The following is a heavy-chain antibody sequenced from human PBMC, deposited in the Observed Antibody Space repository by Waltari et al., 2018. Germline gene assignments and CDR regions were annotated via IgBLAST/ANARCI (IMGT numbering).Heavy chain of an antibody. CDR1: GGSISSHY. V-gene: IGHV4-59*11. CDR2: IYYSGST. CDR3: ARVGDYDFWSGYYFFDY. J-gene: IGHJ4*02. Sequence: QVQLQESGPGLVKPSETLSLTCTVSGGSISSHYWSWIRQPPGKGLEWIGYIYYSGSTNYNPSIKSRVTISVDTSKSQFSLKLSSVTAADTAVYYCARVGDYDFWSGYYFFDYWGQGTLVTVSS. D-gene: IGHD3-3*01.